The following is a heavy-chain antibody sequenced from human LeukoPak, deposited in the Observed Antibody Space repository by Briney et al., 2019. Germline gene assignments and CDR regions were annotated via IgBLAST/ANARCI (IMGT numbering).Heavy chain of an antibody. CDR2: ISYDGSNK. CDR3: ARDRIAARGDAFDI. Sequence: GGSLRLSCAASGVTFSSYAMHWVRQAPGKGLEWVAVISYDGSNKYYADSVKGRFTISRDNSKNTLYLQMNSLRAEDTAVYYCARDRIAARGDAFDIWGQGTMVTVSS. CDR1: GVTFSSYA. V-gene: IGHV3-30-3*01. D-gene: IGHD6-13*01. J-gene: IGHJ3*02.